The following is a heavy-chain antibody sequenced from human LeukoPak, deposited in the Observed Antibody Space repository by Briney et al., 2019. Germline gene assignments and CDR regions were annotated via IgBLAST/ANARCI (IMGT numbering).Heavy chain of an antibody. CDR2: IYYVGST. CDR1: GASISSYY. J-gene: IGHJ4*02. Sequence: PSETLSLTCTVSGASISSYYWSWIRHPPGKGLEWRGYIYYVGSTNYNPSLKSRVTISVDTSKNQFSLKLSSVTAADTAVYYCARGSLWPSSFDYWGQGTLVTVSS. CDR3: ARGSLWPSSFDY. V-gene: IGHV4-59*01. D-gene: IGHD1-26*01.